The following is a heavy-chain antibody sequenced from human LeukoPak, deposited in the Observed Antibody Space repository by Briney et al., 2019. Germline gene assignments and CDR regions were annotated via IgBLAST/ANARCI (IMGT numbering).Heavy chain of an antibody. V-gene: IGHV3-33*06. Sequence: GXXLRLSCAASGFTFSSYGMHWVRQAPGKGLEWVAVIWYDGSNKYYADSVKGRFTISRDNSKNTLYLQMNSLRAEDTAVYYCAKGYYDSSGYYYPGDAFDIWGQGTMVTVSS. CDR2: IWYDGSNK. CDR1: GFTFSSYG. D-gene: IGHD3-22*01. J-gene: IGHJ3*02. CDR3: AKGYYDSSGYYYPGDAFDI.